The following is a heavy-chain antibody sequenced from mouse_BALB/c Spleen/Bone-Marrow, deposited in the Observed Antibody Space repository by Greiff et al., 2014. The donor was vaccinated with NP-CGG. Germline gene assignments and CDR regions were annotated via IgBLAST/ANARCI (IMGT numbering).Heavy chain of an antibody. Sequence: VQLQQSGAELVRPGTSVKVSCKASGYAFTNYLIEWVKQRPGQGLEWIGVINPGSGGTNYNEKFKGKATLTADKSSSTAYMQLGSLTSDDSAVYFCARHYYGAMDYWGQGTSVTVSS. CDR1: GYAFTNYL. CDR2: INPGSGGT. V-gene: IGHV1-54*01. CDR3: ARHYYGAMDY. J-gene: IGHJ4*01. D-gene: IGHD1-2*01.